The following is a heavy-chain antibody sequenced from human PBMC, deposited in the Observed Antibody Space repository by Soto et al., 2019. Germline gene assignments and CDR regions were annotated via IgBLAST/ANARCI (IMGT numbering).Heavy chain of an antibody. D-gene: IGHD3-10*01. J-gene: IGHJ4*02. Sequence: ASVKVSCKASGYTFTNYYMHWVRQAPGQGLEWMGIIYPSGGSTRNAQKFQGRVTMTRDTSTSTVYMELSSLRSEDTAVYYCARDFSGPMDYWGRGSLVTVSS. CDR1: GYTFTNYY. CDR3: ARDFSGPMDY. CDR2: IYPSGGST. V-gene: IGHV1-46*01.